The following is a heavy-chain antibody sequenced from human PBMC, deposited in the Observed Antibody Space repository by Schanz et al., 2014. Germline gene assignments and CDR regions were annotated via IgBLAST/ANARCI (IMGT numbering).Heavy chain of an antibody. Sequence: EVQLLESGGGLVQPGGSLRLSCAASGFTFSSYAMSWVRQAPGKGLEWVAVIWNNGVTKYYADSVRGRFTISRDNSKNTLYLHMNTLRSEDTAVYYCAKDSTHIDIVLVPTAIDYWGQGTLVTVSS. CDR2: IWNNGVTK. CDR1: GFTFSSYA. J-gene: IGHJ4*02. D-gene: IGHD2-2*01. CDR3: AKDSTHIDIVLVPTAIDY. V-gene: IGHV3-23*01.